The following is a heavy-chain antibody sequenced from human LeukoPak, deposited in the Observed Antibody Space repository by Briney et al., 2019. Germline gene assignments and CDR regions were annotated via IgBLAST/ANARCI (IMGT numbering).Heavy chain of an antibody. CDR3: AKGKLELRGDAFDI. CDR2: ISGSGGST. V-gene: IGHV3-23*01. CDR1: GFTFSGYA. D-gene: IGHD1-7*01. Sequence: PGRSLRLSCAASGFTFSGYAMSWVRQAPGKGLEWVSAISGSGGSTYYADSVKGRFTISRDNSKSTLYLQMNSLRAEDTAVYYCAKGKLELRGDAFDIWGQGTMVTVSS. J-gene: IGHJ3*02.